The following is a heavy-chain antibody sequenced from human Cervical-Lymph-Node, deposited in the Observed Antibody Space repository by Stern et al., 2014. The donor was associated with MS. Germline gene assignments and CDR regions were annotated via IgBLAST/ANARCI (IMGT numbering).Heavy chain of an antibody. CDR3: AREGDDSSGYYYVGLDY. CDR2: IIPILGIA. CDR1: GGTFSSYT. J-gene: IGHJ4*02. D-gene: IGHD3-22*01. Sequence: QVQLVESGAEVKKPGSSVKVSCKASGGTFSSYTISWVRQAPGQGLEWMGRIIPILGIANYAQKFQGRVTITADKSTSTAYMELSSLRSEDTAVYYCAREGDDSSGYYYVGLDYWGQGTLVTVSS. V-gene: IGHV1-69*09.